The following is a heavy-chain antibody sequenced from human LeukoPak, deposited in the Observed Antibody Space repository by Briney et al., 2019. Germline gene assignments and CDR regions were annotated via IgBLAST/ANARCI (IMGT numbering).Heavy chain of an antibody. J-gene: IGHJ6*03. V-gene: IGHV4-39*02. D-gene: IGHD2-21*01. Sequence: SETLSLTCTVSGGSISSYYWGWIRQPPGKGLEWIGRIYYSGSTYYNPSLKSRVTISVDTSKNHFSLKLISVTAADTAVYYCARRGISQGYYMDVWGKGTTVTISS. CDR2: IYYSGST. CDR3: ARRGISQGYYMDV. CDR1: GGSISSYY.